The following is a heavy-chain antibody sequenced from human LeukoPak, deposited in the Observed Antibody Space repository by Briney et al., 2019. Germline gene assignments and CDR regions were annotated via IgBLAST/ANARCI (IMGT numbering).Heavy chain of an antibody. CDR1: GGTFSNYG. V-gene: IGHV1-69*13. CDR3: AREHCSGGSCFQDY. Sequence: ASVKVSCKASGGTFSNYGIGWVRQAPGQGLEWMGGIIPIFGTANYAQKFQGRVTITADESTSTAYMELSSLRSEDTAVYYCAREHCSGGSCFQDYWGQGTLVTVSS. CDR2: IIPIFGTA. D-gene: IGHD2-15*01. J-gene: IGHJ4*02.